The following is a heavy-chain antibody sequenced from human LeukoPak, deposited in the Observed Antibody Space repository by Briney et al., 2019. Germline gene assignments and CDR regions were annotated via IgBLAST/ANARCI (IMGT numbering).Heavy chain of an antibody. CDR3: ARGEDYGDWFDP. J-gene: IGHJ5*02. V-gene: IGHV1-2*02. CDR2: INPNSGGT. CDR1: GYTFTSYD. Sequence: GASVKVPCKASGYTFTSYDINWVRQAPGQGLEWMGWINPNSGGTNYAQKFQGRVTMTRDTSISTAYMELSRLRSDDTAVYYCARGEDYGDWFDPWGQGTLVTVSS. D-gene: IGHD4-17*01.